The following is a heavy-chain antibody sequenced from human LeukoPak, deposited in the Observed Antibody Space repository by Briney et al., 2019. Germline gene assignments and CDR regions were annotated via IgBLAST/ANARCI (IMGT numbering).Heavy chain of an antibody. J-gene: IGHJ4*02. CDR1: GFTLSSNY. V-gene: IGHV3-53*01. Sequence: GGSLRLSCAASGFTLSSNYMSWVRQAPGKGLEWVSLIYSDGSTYYADSVKGRFTISRDNSKNTLSLQMNSLRADDTAVYYCARGGVAAAASIDYWGQGTLVTVSS. CDR2: IYSDGST. D-gene: IGHD6-13*01. CDR3: ARGGVAAAASIDY.